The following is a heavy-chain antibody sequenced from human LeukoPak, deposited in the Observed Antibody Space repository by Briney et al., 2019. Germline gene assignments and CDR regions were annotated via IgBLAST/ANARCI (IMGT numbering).Heavy chain of an antibody. Sequence: SEILSLTCAVYGGSFSGYYWSWIRQPPGKGLEWIGEINHSGSTNYNPSLKSRVTISVDTSKNQFSLKLSSVTAADTAVYYCARKKGYYGSGSYYNANHAFDIWGQGTMVTVSS. D-gene: IGHD3-10*01. CDR3: ARKKGYYGSGSYYNANHAFDI. CDR1: GGSFSGYY. CDR2: INHSGST. J-gene: IGHJ3*02. V-gene: IGHV4-34*01.